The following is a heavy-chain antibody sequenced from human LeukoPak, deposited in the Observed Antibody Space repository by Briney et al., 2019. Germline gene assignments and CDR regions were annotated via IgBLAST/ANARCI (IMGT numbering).Heavy chain of an antibody. J-gene: IGHJ4*02. CDR1: GGSISSGSYY. CDR2: IYTSGST. D-gene: IGHD1-26*01. Sequence: SETLSLTCTVSGGSISSGSYYWSWIRQPAGKGLEWIGRIYTSGSTNYNPSLKSRVTISVDTSKNQFSLKLSSVTAADTAVYYCARDALGSSGYWGQGTLVTVSS. CDR3: ARDALGSSGY. V-gene: IGHV4-61*02.